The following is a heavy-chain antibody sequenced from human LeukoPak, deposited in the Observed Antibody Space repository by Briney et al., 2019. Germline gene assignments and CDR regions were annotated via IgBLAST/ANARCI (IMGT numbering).Heavy chain of an antibody. D-gene: IGHD3-10*01. CDR1: GYTLTELS. J-gene: IGHJ3*02. CDR3: ATLVDGSGSYYYFDAFDI. V-gene: IGHV1-24*01. CDR2: FDPEDGET. Sequence: GASVKVSCKVSGYTLTELSMRWVRQAPGKGLEWMGGFDPEDGETIYAQKFQGRVTMTEDTSTDTAYMELSSLRSEDTAVYYCATLVDGSGSYYYFDAFDIWGQGTMVTVSS.